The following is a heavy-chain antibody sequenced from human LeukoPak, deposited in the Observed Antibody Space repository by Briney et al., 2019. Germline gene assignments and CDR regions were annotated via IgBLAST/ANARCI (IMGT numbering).Heavy chain of an antibody. CDR1: GGSISSSSYY. V-gene: IGHV4-39*07. J-gene: IGHJ6*03. D-gene: IGHD3-10*01. Sequence: SETLSLTCTVSGGSISSSSYYWGWIRQPPGKGLEWIGSIYYSGSTYYNPSLKSRVTISVDTSKNQFSLKLSSVTAADTAVYYCARVRYYGSTAMYYYYYMDVWGKGTTVTVSS. CDR2: IYYSGST. CDR3: ARVRYYGSTAMYYYYYMDV.